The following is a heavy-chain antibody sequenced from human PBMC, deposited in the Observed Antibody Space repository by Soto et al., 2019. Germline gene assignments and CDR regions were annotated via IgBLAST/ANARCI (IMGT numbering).Heavy chain of an antibody. D-gene: IGHD4-17*01. Sequence: PGGSLRLSCAASGFTFSDYYMSWIRQAPGKGLEWVSYISSSGNTIYYADSVKGRFTISRDNAKNSLYLQMNSLRAEDTAVYYCARDGGMTTVVTPAVFAYWGQGTLVTVSS. CDR3: ARDGGMTTVVTPAVFAY. CDR2: ISSSGNTI. CDR1: GFTFSDYY. V-gene: IGHV3-11*01. J-gene: IGHJ4*02.